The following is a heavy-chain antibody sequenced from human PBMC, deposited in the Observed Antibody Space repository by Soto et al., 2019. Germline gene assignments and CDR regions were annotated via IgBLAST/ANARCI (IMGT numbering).Heavy chain of an antibody. J-gene: IGHJ4*02. V-gene: IGHV1-18*01. D-gene: IGHD3-22*01. Sequence: QVQLVQSGAEVKKPGASVKVSCKASGYTFTSYGISWVRQAPGQGLEWMGWISAYNGNTNYAQKLQGRVTMTTDTATSTAYMELRSLRSDDTAVYYCASPGYYDSSGYYLGYWGQGTLVTVCS. CDR3: ASPGYYDSSGYYLGY. CDR1: GYTFTSYG. CDR2: ISAYNGNT.